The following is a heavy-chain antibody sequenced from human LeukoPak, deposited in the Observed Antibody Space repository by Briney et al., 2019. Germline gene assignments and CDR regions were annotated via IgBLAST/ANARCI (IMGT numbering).Heavy chain of an antibody. CDR2: ISDDGRNK. Sequence: PGRSLRLSCAASGFTFNKYGMHYVRQAPGKGLEWVAVISDDGRNKKYADSVRGRFTISRDDSNNTLYLQMNSLRAEDTGVYYCAKDRETTASGTFDYWGQGTLVTVSS. CDR3: AKDRETTASGTFDY. J-gene: IGHJ4*02. CDR1: GFTFNKYG. D-gene: IGHD1-1*01. V-gene: IGHV3-30*18.